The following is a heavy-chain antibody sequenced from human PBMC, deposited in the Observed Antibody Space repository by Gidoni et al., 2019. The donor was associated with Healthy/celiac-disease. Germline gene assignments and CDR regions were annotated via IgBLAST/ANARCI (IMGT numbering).Heavy chain of an antibody. D-gene: IGHD3-22*01. Sequence: QVQLVQSGAEVTKPGSSVKVSCKASGVTFSSYAISSVRQAPGQGLEWMGGIIPIFGTANYAQKFQGRVTITADESTSTAYMELSSLRSEDTAVYYCATGMGHTKGGYYDSSGYGDFDYWGQGTLVTVSS. V-gene: IGHV1-69*01. J-gene: IGHJ4*02. CDR3: ATGMGHTKGGYYDSSGYGDFDY. CDR2: IIPIFGTA. CDR1: GVTFSSYA.